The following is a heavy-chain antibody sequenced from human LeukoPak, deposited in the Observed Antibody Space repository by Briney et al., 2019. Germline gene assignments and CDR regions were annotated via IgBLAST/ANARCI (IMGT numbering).Heavy chain of an antibody. CDR2: IFYSGST. D-gene: IGHD1-1*01. CDR3: ARAKDDHNPYYFDY. CDR1: GGSSSRYS. J-gene: IGHJ4*02. Sequence: SETLSLTCTVSGGSSSRYSWSWIRQPPGKGLEWIAYIFYSGSTNYNPSLKSRVTISVDTSKDQFSLRLSSVTAADTAVYYCARAKDDHNPYYFDYWGQGTLVTVSS. V-gene: IGHV4-59*01.